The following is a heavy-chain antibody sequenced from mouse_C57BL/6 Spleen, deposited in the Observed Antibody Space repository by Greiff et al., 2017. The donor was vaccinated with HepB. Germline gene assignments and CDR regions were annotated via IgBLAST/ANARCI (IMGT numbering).Heavy chain of an antibody. Sequence: VQLKESGGGLVKPGGSLKLSCAASGFTFSDYGMHWVRQAPEKGLEWVAYISSGSSTIYYADTVKGRFTISRDNAKNTLFLQMTSLRSEDTAMYYCARARPLMDYWGQGTSVTVSS. CDR3: ARARPLMDY. CDR1: GFTFSDYG. CDR2: ISSGSSTI. V-gene: IGHV5-17*01. J-gene: IGHJ4*01.